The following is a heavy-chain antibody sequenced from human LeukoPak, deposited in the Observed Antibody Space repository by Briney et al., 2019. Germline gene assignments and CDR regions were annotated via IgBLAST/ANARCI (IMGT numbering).Heavy chain of an antibody. D-gene: IGHD3-10*01. CDR3: AKEGLAGGFDP. Sequence: SETLSLTCTVSGDSISAYYWSWIRQSPGKGLEWIGYIYHTGSTTYNPSLKSRVTISVDTSKSQFSLKLTSATAADTAVYYCAKEGLAGGFDPWGQGTLVTVSS. V-gene: IGHV4-59*01. J-gene: IGHJ5*02. CDR2: IYHTGST. CDR1: GDSISAYY.